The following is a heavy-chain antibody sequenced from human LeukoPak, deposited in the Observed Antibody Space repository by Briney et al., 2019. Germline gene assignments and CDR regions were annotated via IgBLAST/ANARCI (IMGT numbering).Heavy chain of an antibody. D-gene: IGHD3-9*01. CDR1: GFTFSSYA. CDR2: ISGSGGST. Sequence: GGSLRLSCAASGFTFSSYAMSWVRQAPGKGLEWVSAISGSGGSTYYADSVKGRFTISRDNSKNTLYLQMNSLRAEDTAVYYCAREGTYYDILTGQLARSDAFDIWGQGTMVTVSS. CDR3: AREGTYYDILTGQLARSDAFDI. V-gene: IGHV3-23*01. J-gene: IGHJ3*02.